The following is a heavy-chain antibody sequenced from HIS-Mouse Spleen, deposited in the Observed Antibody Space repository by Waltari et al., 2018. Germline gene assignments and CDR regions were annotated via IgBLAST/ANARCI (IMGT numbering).Heavy chain of an antibody. CDR3: AREVTIFGVYFDY. CDR1: GGSISSGGYY. D-gene: IGHD3-3*01. Sequence: QVQLQESGPGLVKPSQTLSLTCTVSGGSISSGGYYWSWFRQHPGKGLEWIGYIYYSGSTYYNPSLKSRVTISVDTSKNQFSLKLSSVTAADTAVYYCAREVTIFGVYFDYWGQGTLVTVSS. CDR2: IYYSGST. V-gene: IGHV4-31*03. J-gene: IGHJ4*02.